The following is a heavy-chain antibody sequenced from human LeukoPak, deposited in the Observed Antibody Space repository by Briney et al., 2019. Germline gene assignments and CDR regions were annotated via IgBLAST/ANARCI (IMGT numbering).Heavy chain of an antibody. CDR1: GFTFNNYW. J-gene: IGHJ4*02. D-gene: IGHD4-17*01. CDR2: IKQDGREK. CDR3: ARGDDYGDYKDHYFDY. V-gene: IGHV3-7*01. Sequence: AGGSLRLSCAASGFTFNNYWMTWVRQAPGKGLEWVANIKQDGREKYYVDSVKGRFTISRDDAKNSLYLQMNSLRAEDTAVYYCARGDDYGDYKDHYFDYWGQGTLVTVSS.